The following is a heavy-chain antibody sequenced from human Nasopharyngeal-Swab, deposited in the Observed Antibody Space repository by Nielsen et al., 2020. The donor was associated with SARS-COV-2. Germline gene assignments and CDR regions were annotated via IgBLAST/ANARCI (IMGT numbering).Heavy chain of an antibody. CDR2: ISAYNGNT. J-gene: IGHJ4*02. V-gene: IGHV1-18*01. Sequence: WVRQAPGQGLEWMGWISAYNGNTSYAQKLQGRVTTTTDTSTSTAYMELRSLRSDDTAVYYCARAMTMVVTIPAYWGQGTLVTVSS. D-gene: IGHD4/OR15-4a*01. CDR3: ARAMTMVVTIPAY.